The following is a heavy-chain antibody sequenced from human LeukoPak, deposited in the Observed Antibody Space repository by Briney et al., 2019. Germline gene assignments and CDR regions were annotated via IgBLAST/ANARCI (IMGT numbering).Heavy chain of an antibody. CDR2: ISAYNGNT. D-gene: IGHD3-22*01. J-gene: IGHJ6*03. Sequence: GASVKVFCKASGYTFTSYGISWVRQAPGQGLEWMGWISAYNGNTNYAQKLQGRVTMTTDTSTSTAYMELRSLRSDDTAVYYCAREYGDSSGQNYYYYYYMDVWGKGTTVTVSS. CDR3: AREYGDSSGQNYYYYYYMDV. V-gene: IGHV1-18*01. CDR1: GYTFTSYG.